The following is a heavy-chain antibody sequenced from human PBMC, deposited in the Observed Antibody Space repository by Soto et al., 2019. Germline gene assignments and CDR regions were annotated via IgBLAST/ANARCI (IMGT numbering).Heavy chain of an antibody. Sequence: QVQLVQSGAEVKKPGASVKVSCKASGYTFTSYGISWVRQAPGQGLEWMGWISAYNGNTNYAQKLQGRVTMITDTSTSTAYMELRSLRSDDTAVYYCARASPYCGGDCPPNWFDPWGQGTLVTVSS. CDR2: ISAYNGNT. D-gene: IGHD2-21*02. V-gene: IGHV1-18*01. CDR1: GYTFTSYG. CDR3: ARASPYCGGDCPPNWFDP. J-gene: IGHJ5*02.